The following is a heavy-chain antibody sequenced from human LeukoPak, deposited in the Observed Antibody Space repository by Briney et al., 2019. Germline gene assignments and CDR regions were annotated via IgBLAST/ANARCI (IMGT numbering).Heavy chain of an antibody. CDR2: INPNSGGT. CDR3: ARDINWNDVPNFYYFDY. D-gene: IGHD1-20*01. V-gene: IGHV1-2*02. CDR1: GYTFTGYY. J-gene: IGHJ4*02. Sequence: GASVKVSCKASGYTFTGYYMHWVRQAPGQGLEWMGWINPNSGGTNYAQKFQGRVTMTRDTSISTAYMELSRLGSDDTAVYYCARDINWNDVPNFYYFDYWGQGTLVTVSS.